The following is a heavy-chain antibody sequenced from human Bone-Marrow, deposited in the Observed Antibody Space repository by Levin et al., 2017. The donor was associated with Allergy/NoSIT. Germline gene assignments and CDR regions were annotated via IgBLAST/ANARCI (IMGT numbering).Heavy chain of an antibody. CDR1: GITFSDHG. Sequence: GGSLRLSCVASGITFSDHGMHWVRQAPGKGLEWVALIWYDGSNKYYADSVKGRFTISRDNSKNTLYLQMNSLRAEDTAVYYCARLRGSELDYWGQGTLVTVSS. CDR2: IWYDGSNK. CDR3: ARLRGSELDY. V-gene: IGHV3-33*01. D-gene: IGHD1-26*01. J-gene: IGHJ4*02.